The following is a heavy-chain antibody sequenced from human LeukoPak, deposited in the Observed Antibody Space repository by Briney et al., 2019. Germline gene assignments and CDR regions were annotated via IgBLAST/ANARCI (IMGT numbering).Heavy chain of an antibody. CDR1: GFTFSHAW. Sequence: PGGSLRLSCAGYGFTFSHAWMSWVRQGPGRGLEWVGRIKSKTDGGTRDYAAPVKGRFTISRDDSETTLYLQMNSLKTEDTAVYYCTVDTNTDSQYYWGQGTLVTVSS. CDR3: TVDTNTDSQYY. J-gene: IGHJ4*02. V-gene: IGHV3-15*01. CDR2: IKSKTDGGTR. D-gene: IGHD2-8*01.